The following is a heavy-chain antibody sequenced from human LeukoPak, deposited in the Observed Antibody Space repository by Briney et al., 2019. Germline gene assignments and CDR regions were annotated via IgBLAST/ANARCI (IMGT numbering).Heavy chain of an antibody. CDR1: GYTFTGYY. J-gene: IGHJ6*02. D-gene: IGHD3-10*01. V-gene: IGHV1-2*04. CDR2: INPNSGGT. CDR3: ARERALVYYGSGSGYGMDV. Sequence: ASVTVSCTASGYTFTGYYMHWVRQAPGQGLEWMGWINPNSGGTNYAQKFQGWVTMTRDTSISTAYMELSRLRSDDTAVYYCARERALVYYGSGSGYGMDVWSQGTTVTVSS.